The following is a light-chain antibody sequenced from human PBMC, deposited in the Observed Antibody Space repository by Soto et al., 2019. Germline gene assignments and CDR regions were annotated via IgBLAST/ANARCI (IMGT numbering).Light chain of an antibody. CDR1: QSVSSN. CDR3: QQYNNWPPIT. J-gene: IGKJ1*01. Sequence: EIVLTQSPATLALSPGERATLSGRASQSVSSNLAWYQQKPGQAPRLLIYGASTRATGIPARFSGSGSGTEFTLTISSLQSEDFAVYYCQQYNNWPPITFGQGTKVDIK. CDR2: GAS. V-gene: IGKV3-15*01.